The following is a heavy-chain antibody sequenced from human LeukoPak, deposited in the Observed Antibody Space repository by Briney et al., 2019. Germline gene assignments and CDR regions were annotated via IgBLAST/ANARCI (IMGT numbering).Heavy chain of an antibody. J-gene: IGHJ5*02. CDR3: ARLPSMVRGVMRGKNWFDP. Sequence: SETLSLTCAVYGGSFSGYYWSWIRQPPGKGLEWIGEINHGGSTNYNPSLKSRVTISVDTSKNQFSLKLSSVTAADTAVYYCARLPSMVRGVMRGKNWFDPWGQGTLVTVSS. CDR1: GGSFSGYY. CDR2: INHGGST. D-gene: IGHD3-10*01. V-gene: IGHV4-34*01.